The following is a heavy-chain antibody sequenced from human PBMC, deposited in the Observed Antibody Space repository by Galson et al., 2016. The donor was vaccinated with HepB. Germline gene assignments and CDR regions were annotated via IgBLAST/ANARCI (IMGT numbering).Heavy chain of an antibody. CDR2: ISGSGDNT. CDR1: GFAFNYFG. Sequence: SLRLSCAASGFAFNYFGMSWVRQAPGKGLEWVSGISGSGDNTAYADSVKGRFTISRDNSKNTLYLQINSLRAEDTAVYYCAKDHDASGNFYFDYWGQGTLVTVSS. V-gene: IGHV3-23*01. CDR3: AKDHDASGNFYFDY. D-gene: IGHD6-19*01. J-gene: IGHJ4*02.